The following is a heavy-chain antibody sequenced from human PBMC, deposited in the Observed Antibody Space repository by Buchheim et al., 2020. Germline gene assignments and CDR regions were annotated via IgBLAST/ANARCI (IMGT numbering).Heavy chain of an antibody. Sequence: QVTLRESGPALVKPTQTLTLTCTFSGFSLSTSGMCVSWIRQPPGKALEWLARIDWDDDKYYSTSLKTRLTISKDTTKNQVGLTMTNMDPVDTATYYCARHRRTVPRGLPYFDYWGQGTL. CDR2: IDWDDDK. V-gene: IGHV2-70*15. D-gene: IGHD4-17*01. CDR1: GFSLSTSGMC. CDR3: ARHRRTVPRGLPYFDY. J-gene: IGHJ4*02.